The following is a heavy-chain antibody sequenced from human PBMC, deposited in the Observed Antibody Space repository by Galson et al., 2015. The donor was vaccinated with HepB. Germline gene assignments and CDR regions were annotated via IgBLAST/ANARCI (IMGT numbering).Heavy chain of an antibody. Sequence: SLRLSCALSGLTLSPSWITWVRQAPGKGLEWVANINPDGREKYYGDSVKGRFSISRDNAKNSVHLQMNSLTGEDTAVYYCAKEGLLWGWTGLSFYYYGLDLWGQGTTVIVSS. J-gene: IGHJ6*02. CDR1: GLTLSPSW. CDR3: AKEGLLWGWTGLSFYYYGLDL. CDR2: INPDGREK. V-gene: IGHV3-7*03. D-gene: IGHD3-16*01.